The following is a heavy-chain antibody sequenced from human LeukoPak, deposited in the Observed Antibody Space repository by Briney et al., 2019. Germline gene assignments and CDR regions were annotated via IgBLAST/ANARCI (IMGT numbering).Heavy chain of an antibody. Sequence: GGSLRLSCVASGFSFSSYWMAWVRQAPGKGLEWVANIKQDGSEKYYVDSVKGRFTISRDNAKNSLYLQMNSLRAEDTAVYYCARTYYYGSGRGYWGQGTLVTVSS. CDR3: ARTYYYGSGRGY. J-gene: IGHJ4*02. CDR1: GFSFSSYW. CDR2: IKQDGSEK. V-gene: IGHV3-7*01. D-gene: IGHD3-10*01.